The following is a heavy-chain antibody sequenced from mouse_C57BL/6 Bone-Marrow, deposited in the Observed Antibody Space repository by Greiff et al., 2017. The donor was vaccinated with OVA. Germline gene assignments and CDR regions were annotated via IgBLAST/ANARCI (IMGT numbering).Heavy chain of an antibody. J-gene: IGHJ2*01. Sequence: QVQLQQSGAELARPGASVKMSCKASGYTFTSYTMHWVKQRPGQGLEWIGYIKRSGGYTKNNQTFKSKATRTDDKSTSPAYMKLSSLTSEDSAVYYCARHGLGPFDYWGQGTTLTVSS. V-gene: IGHV1-4*01. D-gene: IGHD3-3*01. CDR2: IKRSGGYT. CDR1: GYTFTSYT. CDR3: ARHGLGPFDY.